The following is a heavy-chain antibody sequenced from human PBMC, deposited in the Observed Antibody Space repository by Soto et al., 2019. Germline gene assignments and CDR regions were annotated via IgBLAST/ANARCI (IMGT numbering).Heavy chain of an antibody. CDR1: EFTFSSYA. Sequence: GGSLRLSCAASEFTFSSYAMSWVRQAPGRGLEWVSGIDKSAESAFYADSVKGRFTISRDNSKNTLYLQMNSLRVEDTAVYYCAKAGGVIDDTTVYRQIDYWGQGTLVTVSS. D-gene: IGHD2-8*02. CDR3: AKAGGVIDDTTVYRQIDY. CDR2: IDKSAESA. V-gene: IGHV3-23*01. J-gene: IGHJ4*02.